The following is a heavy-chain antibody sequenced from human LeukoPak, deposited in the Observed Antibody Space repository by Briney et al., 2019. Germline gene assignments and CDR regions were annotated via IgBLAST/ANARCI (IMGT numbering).Heavy chain of an antibody. D-gene: IGHD4-17*01. V-gene: IGHV3-23*01. Sequence: GSLRLSCATAGFNFSSYCMHWVRQAPGQGLEGVSAINGRGDSTFYADSVKGQFTISRDNSKSTVYLQMNSLRADDTAVYYCAKERQTGDYFTSDFWGQGTLVTVSS. J-gene: IGHJ4*02. CDR3: AKERQTGDYFTSDF. CDR2: INGRGDST. CDR1: GFNFSSYC.